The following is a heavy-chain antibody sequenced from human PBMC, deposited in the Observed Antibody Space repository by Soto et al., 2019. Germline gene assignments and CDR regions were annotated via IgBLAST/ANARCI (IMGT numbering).Heavy chain of an antibody. CDR3: ARDKEWSMFDY. J-gene: IGHJ4*02. D-gene: IGHD3-3*01. CDR2: IRYNGSYK. V-gene: IGHV3-33*08. CDR1: GFAFSSEA. Sequence: PGGSLRLSCAASGFAFSSEAMNWVRQAPGKGLEWVAIIRYNGSYKYYADSVKGRFTISRDNSKNTLYLQMNSLRAEDTAAYYCARDKEWSMFDYWGQGTLVTVSS.